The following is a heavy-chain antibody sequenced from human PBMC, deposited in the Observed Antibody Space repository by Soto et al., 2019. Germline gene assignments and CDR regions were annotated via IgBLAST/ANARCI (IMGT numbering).Heavy chain of an antibody. CDR2: ISSSSSYT. Sequence: QVQLVESGGGLVKPGGSLRLSCAASGFTFSDYYMSWISQAPGKGLEWVSYISSSSSYTNYADSVKGRFTISRDNAKNSLYLQMNSLRAEDTAVYYCARDHLNWNYGDYYYYGMDVWGQGTTVTVSS. D-gene: IGHD1-7*01. CDR1: GFTFSDYY. CDR3: ARDHLNWNYGDYYYYGMDV. J-gene: IGHJ6*02. V-gene: IGHV3-11*06.